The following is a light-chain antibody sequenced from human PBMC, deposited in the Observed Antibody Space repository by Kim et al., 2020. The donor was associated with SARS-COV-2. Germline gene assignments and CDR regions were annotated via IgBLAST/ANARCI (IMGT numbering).Light chain of an antibody. CDR2: DAT. CDR1: QTINNK. Sequence: PGESAPLPCRASQTINNKLVWYQHKPGQAPRLLIYDATTRATGVPARFIGSGSETDFTLTISSLQSEDFAVYYCQQSNDWPPLTFGQGTKVDIK. V-gene: IGKV3-15*01. CDR3: QQSNDWPPLT. J-gene: IGKJ1*01.